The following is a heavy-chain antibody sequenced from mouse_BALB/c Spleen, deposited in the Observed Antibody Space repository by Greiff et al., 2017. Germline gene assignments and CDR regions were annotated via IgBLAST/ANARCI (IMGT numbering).Heavy chain of an antibody. CDR3: TRDGGLRPGTWFAY. J-gene: IGHJ3*01. CDR2: ISSGGSYT. Sequence: EVQVVESGGGLVKPGGSLKLSCAASGFTFSSYTMSWVRQTPEKRLEWVATISSGGSYTYYPDSVKGRFTISRDNAKNTLYLQMSSLKSEDTAMYYCTRDGGLRPGTWFAYWGQGTLVTVSA. V-gene: IGHV5-6-4*01. CDR1: GFTFSSYT. D-gene: IGHD2-2*01.